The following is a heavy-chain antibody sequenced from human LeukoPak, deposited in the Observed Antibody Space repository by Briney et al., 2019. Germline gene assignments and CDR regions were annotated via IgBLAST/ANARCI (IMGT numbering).Heavy chain of an antibody. CDR1: GFTFSSYA. CDR2: IYHSGST. D-gene: IGHD4-11*01. J-gene: IGHJ4*02. CDR3: ARRLQPFDY. V-gene: IGHV4-38-2*01. Sequence: PGGSLRLSCAACGFTFSSYAMSWVRQAPGKGLEWIGSIYHSGSTYYNPSLKSRVTISVDTSKNQFSLKLSSVTAADTAVYYCARRLQPFDYWGQGTLVTVS.